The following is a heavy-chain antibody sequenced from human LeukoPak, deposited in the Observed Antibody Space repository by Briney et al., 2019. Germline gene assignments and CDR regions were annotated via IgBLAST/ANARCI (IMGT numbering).Heavy chain of an antibody. D-gene: IGHD3-10*01. CDR1: GGSISSSSYY. Sequence: SETLSLTCTVSGGSISSSSYYWGWIRQPPGKGLEWIGSIYYSGSTYYNPSLKSRVTISVDTSKNQFSLKLSSVTAADTAVYYCASNLWFGDAFDIWGQGTMVTVSS. CDR3: ASNLWFGDAFDI. CDR2: IYYSGST. V-gene: IGHV4-39*07. J-gene: IGHJ3*02.